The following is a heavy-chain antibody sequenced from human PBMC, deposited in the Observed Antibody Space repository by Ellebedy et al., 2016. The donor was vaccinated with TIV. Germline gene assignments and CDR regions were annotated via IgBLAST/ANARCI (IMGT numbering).Heavy chain of an antibody. CDR3: ARGSPVMITFGGDIEENWFDP. CDR1: GGSISSYY. Sequence: SETLSLXXTVSGGSISSYYWSWIRQPPGKGLEWIGYIYYSGSTNYNPSLKSRVTISVDTSKNQFSLKLSSVTAADTAVYYCARGSPVMITFGGDIEENWFDPWGQGTLVTVSS. J-gene: IGHJ5*02. CDR2: IYYSGST. D-gene: IGHD3-16*01. V-gene: IGHV4-59*01.